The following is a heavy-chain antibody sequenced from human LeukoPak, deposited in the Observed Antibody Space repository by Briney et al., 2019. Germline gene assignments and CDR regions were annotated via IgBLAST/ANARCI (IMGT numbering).Heavy chain of an antibody. CDR3: ARGIPVVTESIDY. CDR2: INPSGGST. CDR1: GYTFTSYY. J-gene: IGHJ4*02. V-gene: IGHV1-46*01. Sequence: ASVKVSCKASGYTFTSYYMHWVRQAPGQGLEWMGIINPSGGSTSYAQKFQGRVTMTTDTSTSTAYMELRSLRSDDTAVYYCARGIPVVTESIDYWGQGTLVTVSS. D-gene: IGHD3-22*01.